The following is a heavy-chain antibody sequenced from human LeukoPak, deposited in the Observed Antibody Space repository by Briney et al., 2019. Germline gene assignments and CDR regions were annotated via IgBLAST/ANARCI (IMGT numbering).Heavy chain of an antibody. D-gene: IGHD5-12*01. V-gene: IGHV5-51*01. J-gene: IGHJ6*02. CDR1: GYSFTSYW. Sequence: HGESLKISCKGSGYSFTSYWISWVRQMPGKGLEWMGIIYPGDSDTRYSPSFQGQVTISADKSISTAYLQWSSLKASDTAMYYCASPSVRGGYDPYYYGMDVWGQGTTVTVSS. CDR2: IYPGDSDT. CDR3: ASPSVRGGYDPYYYGMDV.